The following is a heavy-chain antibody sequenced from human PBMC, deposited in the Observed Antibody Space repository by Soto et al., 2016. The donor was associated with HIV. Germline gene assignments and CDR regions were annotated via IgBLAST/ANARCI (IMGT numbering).Heavy chain of an antibody. V-gene: IGHV4-34*01. CDR3: ARGRCRIAVAGFAYLTT. CDR2: INHSGST. CDR1: GGSFSGYY. J-gene: IGHJ4*02. Sequence: VQLQQWGAGLLKPSETLSLACAVYGGSFSGYYWSWIRQSPGKGLEWIGEINHSGSTNYNPSLKSRVTISVDTSKNQFSLKLSSVTAADTAVYYCARGRCRIAVAGFAYLTTWGQGTLVTVS. D-gene: IGHD6-19*01.